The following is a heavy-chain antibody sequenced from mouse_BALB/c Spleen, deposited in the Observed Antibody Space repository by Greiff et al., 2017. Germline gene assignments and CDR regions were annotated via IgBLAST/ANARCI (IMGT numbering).Heavy chain of an antibody. D-gene: IGHD2-1*01. CDR3: TQPNLYGNYVGFDD. CDR2: IYPGNSDT. J-gene: IGHJ2*01. CDR1: GYSFTSYW. Sequence: VQLQQSGTVLARPGASVKMSCKASGYSFTSYWMHWVKQRPGQGLEWIGAIYPGNSDTSYNQKFKGKAKLTAVTSASTAYMELSSLTNEDSAVYYCTQPNLYGNYVGFDDWGQGTTRTVSS. V-gene: IGHV1-5*01.